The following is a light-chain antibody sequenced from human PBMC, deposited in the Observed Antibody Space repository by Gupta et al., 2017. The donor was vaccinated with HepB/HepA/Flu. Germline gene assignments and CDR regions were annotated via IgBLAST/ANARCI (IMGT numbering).Light chain of an antibody. Sequence: QSVLTQSPSASGTPGQRVTISCSGSSSNIGGNTVNWYQQLPGTAPNLLIYNNNQRPSGVPERFSGSKSGTSASLAISGLQSEDEADYYCAAWDDSLNGHGEFGGGTKLTVL. CDR1: SSNIGGNT. V-gene: IGLV1-44*01. CDR2: NNN. J-gene: IGLJ2*01. CDR3: AAWDDSLNGHGE.